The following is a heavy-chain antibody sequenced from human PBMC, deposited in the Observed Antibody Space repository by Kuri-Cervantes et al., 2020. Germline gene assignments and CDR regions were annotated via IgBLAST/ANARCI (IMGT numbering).Heavy chain of an antibody. J-gene: IGHJ4*02. CDR3: ARDVQYYYDSYGYLEF. CDR1: GFTFNSFA. V-gene: IGHV3-23*01. Sequence: GESLKISCVASGFTFNSFAMNWVRQAPGKGLEWVSTISGSGRSTYNADSVKGRFTISRDNSKNTLFLQMNSLRAEDTAVYYCARDVQYYYDSYGYLEFWGQGTLVTVSS. CDR2: ISGSGRST. D-gene: IGHD3-22*01.